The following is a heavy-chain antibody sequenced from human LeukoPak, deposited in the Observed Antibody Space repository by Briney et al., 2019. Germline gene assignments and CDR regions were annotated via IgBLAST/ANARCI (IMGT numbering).Heavy chain of an antibody. CDR2: IYYSGST. J-gene: IGHJ4*02. CDR1: GGSISSSSYY. Sequence: KPSETLSLTCTVSGGSISSSSYYWGWIRQPPGKGLEWIGSIYYSGSTYYNPSLKSRVTISVDTSKNQFSLKLSSVTAADTAVYYCAGFSKDSYYIAAAGTFDYWGQGTLVTVSS. CDR3: AGFSKDSYYIAAAGTFDY. V-gene: IGHV4-39*07. D-gene: IGHD6-13*01.